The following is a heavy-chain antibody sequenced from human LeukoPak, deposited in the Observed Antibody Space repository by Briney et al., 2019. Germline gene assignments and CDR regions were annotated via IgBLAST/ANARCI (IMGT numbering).Heavy chain of an antibody. CDR1: GFTFNIYG. Sequence: GGSLRLSCAASGFTFNIYGMHWVRQAPGKGLEWVAFIWSDGSNKYYADSVKGRFTISRDNSKNTLYLQMNSLRTEDTAVYYCAKSLGAAGGYFDYWGQGTLVTVSS. CDR2: IWSDGSNK. V-gene: IGHV3-30*02. CDR3: AKSLGAAGGYFDY. D-gene: IGHD2-15*01. J-gene: IGHJ4*02.